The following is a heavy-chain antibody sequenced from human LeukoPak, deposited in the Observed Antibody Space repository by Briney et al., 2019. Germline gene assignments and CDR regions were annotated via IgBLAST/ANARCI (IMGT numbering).Heavy chain of an antibody. V-gene: IGHV3-33*08. CDR3: AGNYGPYYFDY. CDR1: AFAFRNYG. Sequence: GGSLRLSCAASAFAFRNYGMHWVRQAPGKGLEWVAVIWYDGSNKYYADSVKGRFTISRDNSKNTLYLQMNSLRAEDTAVYYCAGNYGPYYFDYWAREPWSPSPQ. J-gene: IGHJ4*02. D-gene: IGHD3-10*01. CDR2: IWYDGSNK.